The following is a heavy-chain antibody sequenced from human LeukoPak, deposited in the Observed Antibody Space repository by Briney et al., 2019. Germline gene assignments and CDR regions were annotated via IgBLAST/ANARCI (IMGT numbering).Heavy chain of an antibody. CDR2: IIPIFGTA. CDR3: ARDRSTTRPL. CDR1: GGTFRSYA. V-gene: IGHV1-69*13. J-gene: IGHJ4*02. Sequence: GASVKVSCKASGGTFRSYAISWVRQAPGQGLEWMGGIIPIFGTASYAQKFQGRVTITADESTSTAYMELSSLRSEDTAVYYCARDRSTTRPLWGQGTLVTVSS. D-gene: IGHD1-14*01.